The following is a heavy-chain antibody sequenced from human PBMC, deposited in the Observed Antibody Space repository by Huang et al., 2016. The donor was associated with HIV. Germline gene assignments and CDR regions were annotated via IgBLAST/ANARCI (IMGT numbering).Heavy chain of an antibody. Sequence: QVQLVESGGGVVQPGRSLRLSCAASGFPFNNHAMHWVRQAPGKGLDWGAVISNDGSNNYYADAVKCRFTISRDSSKSTLFLHMTSLRTEDTAVYYCARAKDTWDAYDIWGQGTMVSVSS. CDR3: ARAKDTWDAYDI. J-gene: IGHJ3*02. D-gene: IGHD5-18*01. CDR2: ISNDGSNN. V-gene: IGHV3-30-3*01. CDR1: GFPFNNHA.